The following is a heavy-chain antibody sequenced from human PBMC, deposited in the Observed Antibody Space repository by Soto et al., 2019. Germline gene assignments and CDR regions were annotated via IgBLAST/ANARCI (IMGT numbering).Heavy chain of an antibody. D-gene: IGHD4-17*01. Sequence: EVQLLESGGGLVQPGGSLRLSCAASGFTFSSYAMSWVRQAPGKGLEWVSAISGSGGSTYYADSVKGRFTISRDNSKNALYLQMTSLRAEDTAVYYCATASDYGDYVEVDYWGQGTLVTVSS. CDR3: ATASDYGDYVEVDY. CDR2: ISGSGGST. J-gene: IGHJ4*02. CDR1: GFTFSSYA. V-gene: IGHV3-23*01.